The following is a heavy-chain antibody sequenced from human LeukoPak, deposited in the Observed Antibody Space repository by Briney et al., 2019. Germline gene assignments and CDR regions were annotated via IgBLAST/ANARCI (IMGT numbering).Heavy chain of an antibody. J-gene: IGHJ4*02. D-gene: IGHD2-2*01. Sequence: GGSLRLSCAASGFTFSDYYMSWIRQAPGKGLEWVSYISSSSSYTNYADSVKGRFTISRDNAKNSLYLQMNSLRAEDTAVYYRAREGYCSSTSCPFDYWGQGTLVTVSS. CDR3: AREGYCSSTSCPFDY. V-gene: IGHV3-11*06. CDR2: ISSSSSYT. CDR1: GFTFSDYY.